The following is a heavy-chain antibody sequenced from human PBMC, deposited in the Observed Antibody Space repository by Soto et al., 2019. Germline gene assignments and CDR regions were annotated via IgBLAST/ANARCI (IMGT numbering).Heavy chain of an antibody. CDR1: GFSFGSYA. D-gene: IGHD3-3*01. CDR2: ISGSGGKT. V-gene: IGHV3-23*01. CDR3: ARWSYLDY. Sequence: GGSLRLSCAASGFSFGSYALSWVRQAPGKGLEWVSTISGSGGKTFYADSVKGRFSISRDTSQSTLYLQMNSLRADDTAMYYCARWSYLDYWGQGTRVTVSS. J-gene: IGHJ4*02.